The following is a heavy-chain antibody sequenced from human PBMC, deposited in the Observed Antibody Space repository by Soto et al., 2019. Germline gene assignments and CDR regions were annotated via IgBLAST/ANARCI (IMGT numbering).Heavy chain of an antibody. Sequence: QVQLVQSGAEVKKPGASVKVSCKASGYTFPTYGISWVRQAPGQGLEWMGWISAYNGNTDYAQKFQGRVTMTTDTSTSTASMELRSLRFDDMALYYCARSRLPSYYASSGYQPIHYWGQGPLVTVSS. V-gene: IGHV1-18*03. CDR3: ARSRLPSYYASSGYQPIHY. CDR2: ISAYNGNT. D-gene: IGHD3-22*01. J-gene: IGHJ4*02. CDR1: GYTFPTYG.